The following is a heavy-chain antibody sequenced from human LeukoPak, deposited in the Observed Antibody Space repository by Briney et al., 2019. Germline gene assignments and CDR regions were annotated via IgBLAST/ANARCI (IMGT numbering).Heavy chain of an antibody. V-gene: IGHV3-7*03. CDR3: ARETYYDILTGYYYYYYGMDV. Sequence: GGSLRLSCAASGFTFSSYWMSWVRQAPGKGLEWVANIKQDGSEKYYVDSVKGRFTISRDNAKNSLYLQMNSLRAEDTAVYYCARETYYDILTGYYYYYYGMDVWGQGTTVTVSS. CDR2: IKQDGSEK. J-gene: IGHJ6*02. D-gene: IGHD3-9*01. CDR1: GFTFSSYW.